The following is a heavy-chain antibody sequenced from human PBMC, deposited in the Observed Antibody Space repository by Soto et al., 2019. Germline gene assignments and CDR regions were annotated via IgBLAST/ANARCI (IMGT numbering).Heavy chain of an antibody. CDR2: VYYTAST. J-gene: IGHJ4*02. V-gene: IGHV4-59*01. CDR1: GDSISTFY. CDR3: ARGRTVRNYADDSSDYFYFFDY. Sequence: SSETLSLTCTVSGDSISTFYWGWMRQSPGKELEWIGYVYYTASTNYNPSLKSRVTISVDRSKNQFSLKLTSANAADTTVYYCARGRTVRNYADDSSDYFYFFDYWGQGTQVTVSS. D-gene: IGHD3-22*01.